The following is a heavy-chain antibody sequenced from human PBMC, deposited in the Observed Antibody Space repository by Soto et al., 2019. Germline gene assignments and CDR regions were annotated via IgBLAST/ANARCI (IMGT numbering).Heavy chain of an antibody. J-gene: IGHJ4*02. Sequence: LLPLSLTCTVSGGSISNYYWSWIRQPPGKGLEWIGFIYYTGSTSYNPSLKSRVTISMDTSKNQFSLKLTSVTAADTAVYYCAREPSLWGQGTLVTVSS. CDR3: AREPSL. D-gene: IGHD2-2*01. CDR2: IYYTGST. V-gene: IGHV4-59*01. CDR1: GGSISNYY.